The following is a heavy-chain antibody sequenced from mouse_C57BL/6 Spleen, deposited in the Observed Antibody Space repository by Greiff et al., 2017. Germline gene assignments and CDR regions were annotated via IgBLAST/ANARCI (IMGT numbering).Heavy chain of an antibody. J-gene: IGHJ2*01. D-gene: IGHD1-1*01. CDR1: GYTFTSYN. CDR3: ARLGITTGVATDDY. V-gene: IGHV1-12*01. Sequence: QVQLQQSGAELVRPGASVQMSCKASGYTFTSYNLHWVKQTPRQGLEWIGAIYPGNGATSYNQKFKGKATLTVDKSSSTAYMQLSSRTSEDSAVYFCARLGITTGVATDDYWGQGTTLTVSS. CDR2: IYPGNGAT.